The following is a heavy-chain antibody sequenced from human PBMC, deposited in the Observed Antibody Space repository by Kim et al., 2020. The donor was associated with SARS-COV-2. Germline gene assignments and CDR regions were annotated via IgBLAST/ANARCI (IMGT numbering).Heavy chain of an antibody. J-gene: IGHJ4*02. Sequence: GGSLRLSCGASGFTFSNYWMSWVRQAPGKGLEWVANIRQDGNDKQYVDSVKGRFTISRDNAKSSLYLQMNSLRDEDTAVYYCARFSRSESSGPGYWGQGTLVSVPS. V-gene: IGHV3-7*01. CDR2: IRQDGNDK. CDR3: ARFSRSESSGPGY. CDR1: GFTFSNYW. D-gene: IGHD3-22*01.